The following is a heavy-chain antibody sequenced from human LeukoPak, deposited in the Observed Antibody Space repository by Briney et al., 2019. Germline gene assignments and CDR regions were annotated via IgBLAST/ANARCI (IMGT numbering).Heavy chain of an antibody. D-gene: IGHD1-26*01. V-gene: IGHV4-38-2*02. Sequence: PSETLSLTCTVSGYSISSDYYWGWIRQPPGMGLEWVASIYHSGSAYYNPSLKSRVTMSVDTSKNQFSLKLSSVTAADTAFYYCARVGIDSGSFADFDYWGQGTLVTVSS. CDR2: IYHSGSA. J-gene: IGHJ4*02. CDR3: ARVGIDSGSFADFDY. CDR1: GYSISSDYY.